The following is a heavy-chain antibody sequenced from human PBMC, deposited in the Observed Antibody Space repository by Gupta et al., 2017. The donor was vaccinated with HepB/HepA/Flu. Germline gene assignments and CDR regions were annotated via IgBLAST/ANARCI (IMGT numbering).Heavy chain of an antibody. V-gene: IGHV1-69*04. D-gene: IGHD4-17*01. CDR2: IIPILGIA. CDR1: GGTFSSYA. Sequence: QVQLVQSGAEVKKPGSSVKVSCKASGGTFSSYAISWVRQAPGQGLEWMGRIIPILGIANYAQKFQGRVTITADKSTSTAYMELSSLRSEDTAVYDCARVTVDPLFYGMDVWGQGTTVTVSS. J-gene: IGHJ6*02. CDR3: ARVTVDPLFYGMDV.